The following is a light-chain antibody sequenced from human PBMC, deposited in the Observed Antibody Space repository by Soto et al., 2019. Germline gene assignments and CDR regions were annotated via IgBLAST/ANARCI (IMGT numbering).Light chain of an antibody. CDR1: SSDLGVYNY. CDR3: SSYTSSSTLVV. V-gene: IGLV2-14*01. J-gene: IGLJ2*01. Sequence: QSALTQPASVSGSPGQSITISCTGTSSDLGVYNYVSWYQQHPGKAPKLMIYEVSNRPSGVSNRFSGSKSGNTASLTISGLQAEDEADYYCSSYTSSSTLVVFCGGTKLTVL. CDR2: EVS.